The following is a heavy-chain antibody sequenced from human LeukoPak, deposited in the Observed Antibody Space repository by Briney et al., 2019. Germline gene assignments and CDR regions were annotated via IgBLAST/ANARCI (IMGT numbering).Heavy chain of an antibody. V-gene: IGHV1-58*01. D-gene: IGHD1-26*01. CDR3: AASSLHTNFDY. J-gene: IGHJ4*02. CDR2: IVVGSGNT. CDR1: GFTFTSSA. Sequence: ASVKVSCKDSGFTFTSSAVQWVRQARGQRLEWVGWIVVGSGNTNYAQKFQERVTITRDMSTSTAYMELSSLRSEDTAVYYCAASSLHTNFDYWGQGTLVTVSS.